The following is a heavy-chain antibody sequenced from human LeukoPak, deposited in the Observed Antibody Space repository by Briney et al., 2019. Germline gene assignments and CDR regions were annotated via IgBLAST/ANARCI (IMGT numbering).Heavy chain of an antibody. CDR2: INPSGGST. Sequence: GASVKVSCKTSGYTFTSYEINWVRQAPGQGLEWMGIINPSGGSTSYAQKFQDRVTMTRDMSTSTVHVELNSLRSEDTAVYYCARRPYCTNGVCYGELGFDPWGQGTLVTVSS. CDR1: GYTFTSYE. J-gene: IGHJ5*02. D-gene: IGHD2-8*01. V-gene: IGHV1-46*01. CDR3: ARRPYCTNGVCYGELGFDP.